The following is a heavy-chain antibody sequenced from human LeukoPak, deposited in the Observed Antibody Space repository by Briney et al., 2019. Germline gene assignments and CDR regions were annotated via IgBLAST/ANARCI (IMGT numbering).Heavy chain of an antibody. Sequence: GGSLRLSCAASGFTFDDYAMHWVRQAPGKGLEWVSGISWNSGSIGYADSVKGRFTISRDNAKNSLYLQMNSLRAEDTALYYCAKDIAAAGTVEYFQHWGQGTLVTVSS. CDR1: GFTFDDYA. D-gene: IGHD6-13*01. V-gene: IGHV3-9*01. CDR2: ISWNSGSI. CDR3: AKDIAAAGTVEYFQH. J-gene: IGHJ1*01.